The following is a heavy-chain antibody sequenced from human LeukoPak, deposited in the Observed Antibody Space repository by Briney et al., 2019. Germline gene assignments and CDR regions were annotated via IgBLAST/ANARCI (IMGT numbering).Heavy chain of an antibody. CDR1: GFIFDNYA. CDR3: TKDHRSCVGLSCLLHQY. Sequence: GESLTLSCAASGFIFDNYAMSWVRQAPGKGLEWVSTITCGCVTTWYADSVKGRLTISRDNSKSTLELLLTSLRTEDAAIYYCTKDHRSCVGLSCLLHQYGRQGVLATVSS. D-gene: IGHD2-21*01. V-gene: IGHV3-23*01. CDR2: ITCGCVTT. J-gene: IGHJ4*02.